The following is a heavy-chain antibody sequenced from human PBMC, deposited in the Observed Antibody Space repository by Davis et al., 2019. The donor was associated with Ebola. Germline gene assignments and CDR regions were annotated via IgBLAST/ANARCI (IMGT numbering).Heavy chain of an antibody. D-gene: IGHD3-22*01. Sequence: SVPVSCKASGGTFTSYAISWVRQAPGHGLEWMGGIIPLFGTANYAQKFQDRVTITADESTSTSYMELNSLRSDDTAVYYCARGGGGDSRGFQSWFDPWGQGTLVTVSS. V-gene: IGHV1-69*13. CDR3: ARGGGGDSRGFQSWFDP. J-gene: IGHJ5*02. CDR2: IIPLFGTA. CDR1: GGTFTSYA.